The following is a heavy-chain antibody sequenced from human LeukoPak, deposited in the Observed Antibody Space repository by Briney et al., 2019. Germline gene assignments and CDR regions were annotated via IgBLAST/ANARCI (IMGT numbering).Heavy chain of an antibody. CDR3: AKYRQWLAAYYYYYGMDV. V-gene: IGHV3-9*01. CDR1: GFTFDDYA. J-gene: IGHJ6*02. Sequence: GRSLRLSCAASGFTFDDYAMHWVRQAPGKGLEWVSGISWNSGSIGYADSVKGRFTISRDNSKNTLYLQMNSLRAEDTAVYYCAKYRQWLAAYYYYYGMDVWGQGTTVTISS. D-gene: IGHD6-19*01. CDR2: ISWNSGSI.